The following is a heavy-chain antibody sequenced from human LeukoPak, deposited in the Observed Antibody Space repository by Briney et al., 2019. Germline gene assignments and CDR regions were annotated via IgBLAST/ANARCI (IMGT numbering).Heavy chain of an antibody. V-gene: IGHV1-18*01. Sequence: ASVKVSCKASGYTFTSYGISWVRQAPGQGLEWMGWISAYNGSTNYAQKLQGRVTMTTDTSTSTAYMELRSLRSDDTAVYYCARDPPYSSGRNNWFDPWGQGTLVTVSS. CDR2: ISAYNGST. D-gene: IGHD6-19*01. CDR1: GYTFTSYG. CDR3: ARDPPYSSGRNNWFDP. J-gene: IGHJ5*02.